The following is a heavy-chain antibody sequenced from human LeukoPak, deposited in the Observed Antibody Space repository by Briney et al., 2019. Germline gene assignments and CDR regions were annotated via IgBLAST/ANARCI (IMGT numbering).Heavy chain of an antibody. CDR1: GFTFSDYY. CDR3: AKGPDVRITIFGVVMA. CDR2: ISSSSSYT. D-gene: IGHD3-3*01. J-gene: IGHJ5*02. V-gene: IGHV3-11*05. Sequence: PGGSLRLSCAASGFTFSDYYMSWIRQAPGKGLEWVSYISSSSSYTNYTDSVKGRFTISRDNAKNSLYLQMNSLRAEDTAVYYCAKGPDVRITIFGVVMAWGQGTLVTVSS.